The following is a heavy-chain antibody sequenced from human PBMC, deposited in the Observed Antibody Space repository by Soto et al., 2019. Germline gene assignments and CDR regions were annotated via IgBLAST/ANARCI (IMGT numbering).Heavy chain of an antibody. J-gene: IGHJ6*03. CDR1: GFTFSSYS. Sequence: GGSLRLSCAASGFTFSSYSMNWVRQAPGKGLEWVSYISSCSSTIYYADSVKGRFTISRDNAKNSLYLQMNSLRAEDTAVYYCARDWKRTPYYYYYYMDVWGKGTTVTVSS. D-gene: IGHD1-1*01. V-gene: IGHV3-48*01. CDR2: ISSCSSTI. CDR3: ARDWKRTPYYYYYYMDV.